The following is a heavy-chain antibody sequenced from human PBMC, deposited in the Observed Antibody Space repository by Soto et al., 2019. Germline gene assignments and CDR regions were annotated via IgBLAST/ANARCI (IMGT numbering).Heavy chain of an antibody. Sequence: QVQLVQSGAEVKKPGSSVKVSCKAPGGTFSSYAISWVRQAPGQGLEWMGGIIPIFDTTNYAQKFQGRVTITEDGSTSTAYMELSSLRSEDTAVYYCARTNYYGSGSYSDFDYWGQGTLVTVSS. J-gene: IGHJ4*02. V-gene: IGHV1-69*01. CDR2: IIPIFDTT. CDR1: GGTFSSYA. D-gene: IGHD3-10*01. CDR3: ARTNYYGSGSYSDFDY.